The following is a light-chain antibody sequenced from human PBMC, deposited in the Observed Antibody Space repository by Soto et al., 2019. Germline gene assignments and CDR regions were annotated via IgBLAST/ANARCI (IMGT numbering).Light chain of an antibody. CDR3: QQYGSSPLT. V-gene: IGKV3-20*01. CDR2: GAS. CDR1: QSVSGSY. J-gene: IGKJ4*01. Sequence: EIVLTQSPCTLSLSPGERATLSCRAIQSVSGSYVAWYQQKPGQAPRLLIYGASGRATGIPDRFSGSGSGTDFTLTISRLEPEDLAVYYCQQYGSSPLTFGGGTKVDIK.